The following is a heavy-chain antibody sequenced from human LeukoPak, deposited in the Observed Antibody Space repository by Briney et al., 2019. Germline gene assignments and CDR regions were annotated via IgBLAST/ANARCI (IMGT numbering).Heavy chain of an antibody. CDR1: GFTFSSYW. CDR2: IKQDGSEK. D-gene: IGHD2-8*01. J-gene: IGHJ4*02. Sequence: AGGSLRLSCAASGFTFSSYWMSWVRQAPGKGLEWVANIKQDGSEKYYVDSVKGRFTISRDNAKNSLYLQMNSLRAEDTAVYYCAKDFNGQRDRFDYWGQGTLVTVSS. V-gene: IGHV3-7*01. CDR3: AKDFNGQRDRFDY.